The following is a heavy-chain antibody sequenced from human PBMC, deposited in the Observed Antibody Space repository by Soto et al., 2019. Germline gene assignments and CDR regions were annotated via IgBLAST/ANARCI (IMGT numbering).Heavy chain of an antibody. CDR2: INGDGSTA. D-gene: IGHD5-12*01. Sequence: EVLLVESGGGLVQPGGSLRLSCAASGFNFNFYWMHWVRQAPGKGLVWVSRINGDGSTADYADSVKGRFTISRDNAKNTLFLQMDRLRVEDTAVYYCVRDSPTNLEDADTVASWFDPWGQGTLVTVPS. CDR3: VRDSPTNLEDADTVASWFDP. V-gene: IGHV3-74*01. CDR1: GFNFNFYW. J-gene: IGHJ5*02.